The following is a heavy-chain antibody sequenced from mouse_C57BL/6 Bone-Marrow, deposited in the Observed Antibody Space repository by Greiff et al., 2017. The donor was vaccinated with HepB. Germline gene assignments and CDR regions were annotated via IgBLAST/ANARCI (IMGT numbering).Heavy chain of an antibody. CDR3: ARHRGYGSSYVYWYFDV. CDR1: GFTFSSYG. V-gene: IGHV5-6*01. CDR2: ISSGGSYT. J-gene: IGHJ1*03. D-gene: IGHD1-1*01. Sequence: EVMLVESGGDLVKPGGSLKLSCAASGFTFSSYGMSWVRQTPDKRLEWVATISSGGSYTYYPDSVKGRFTISRDNAKNTLYLQMSSLKSEDTAMYYCARHRGYGSSYVYWYFDVWGTGTTVTVSS.